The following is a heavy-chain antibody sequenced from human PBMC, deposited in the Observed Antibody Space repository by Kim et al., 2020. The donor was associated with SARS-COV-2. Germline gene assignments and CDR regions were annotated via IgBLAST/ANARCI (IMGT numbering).Heavy chain of an antibody. CDR2: INTNTGNP. J-gene: IGHJ5*02. CDR1: GYTFTSYA. D-gene: IGHD3-3*01. V-gene: IGHV7-4-1*02. CDR3: ARVGGGITIFGVVTNNWFDP. Sequence: ASVKVSCKASGYTFTSYAMNWVRQAPGQGLEWMGWINTNTGNPTYAQGFTGRFVFSLDTSVSTAYLQISSLKAEDTAVYYCARVGGGITIFGVVTNNWFDPWGQGTLVTVSS.